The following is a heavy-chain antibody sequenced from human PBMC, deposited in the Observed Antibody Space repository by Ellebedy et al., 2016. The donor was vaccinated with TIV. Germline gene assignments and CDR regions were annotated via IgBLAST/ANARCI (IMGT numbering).Heavy chain of an antibody. V-gene: IGHV4-4*02. J-gene: IGHJ4*02. CDR1: GFSFRSYW. Sequence: GSLRLSCAASGFSFRSYWMSWVRQPPGKGLEWIGEIYHSGSTTYNPSLKSRVTISVDKSKNQFSLKLTSVTAADTAVYYCARDQSPSYYSDSSGYYSDWGQGTLVTVSS. CDR2: IYHSGST. D-gene: IGHD3-22*01. CDR3: ARDQSPSYYSDSSGYYSD.